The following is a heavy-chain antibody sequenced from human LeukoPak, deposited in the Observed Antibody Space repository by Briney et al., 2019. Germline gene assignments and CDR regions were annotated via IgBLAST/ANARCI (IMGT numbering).Heavy chain of an antibody. CDR3: ARGMLGIAVAVDDYYYGMDV. Sequence: SETLSLTCTVSGGSISSCYWSWIRQPAGKGLEWIGRIYTSGSTNYNPSLKSRVTMSVDTSKNQFSLKLSSVTAADTAVYYCARGMLGIAVAVDDYYYGMDVWGQGTTVTVSS. J-gene: IGHJ6*02. CDR1: GGSISSCY. CDR2: IYTSGST. D-gene: IGHD6-19*01. V-gene: IGHV4-4*07.